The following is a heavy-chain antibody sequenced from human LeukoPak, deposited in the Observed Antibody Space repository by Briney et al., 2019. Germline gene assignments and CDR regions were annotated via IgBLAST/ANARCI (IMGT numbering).Heavy chain of an antibody. V-gene: IGHV3-23*01. CDR1: GFTVSNYA. D-gene: IGHD2-21*01. Sequence: GGSLRPSYAPSGFTVSNYAVGSVRQAPGKGLEWVSSISGSGGTTYYADSVKGRFTISRDNSKTTLYLQMNSLRAEDTAVYYCAKVPYWASAGLVDYWGQGTLVTVSS. CDR2: ISGSGGTT. CDR3: AKVPYWASAGLVDY. J-gene: IGHJ4*02.